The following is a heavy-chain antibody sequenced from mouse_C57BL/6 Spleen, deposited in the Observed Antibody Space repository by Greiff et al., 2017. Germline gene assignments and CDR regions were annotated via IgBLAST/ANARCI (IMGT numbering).Heavy chain of an antibody. CDR1: GYAFSSSW. V-gene: IGHV1-82*01. CDR3: ARGSYYDYDGDY. CDR2: IYPGDGDT. J-gene: IGHJ2*01. Sequence: QVQLQQSGPELVKPGASVKISCKASGYAFSSSWMNWVKQRPGKGLEWIGRIYPGDGDTNYNGKFKGKATLTADKSSSTAYMQLSSLTSEDAAVYFCARGSYYDYDGDYWGQGTTLTVAS. D-gene: IGHD2-4*01.